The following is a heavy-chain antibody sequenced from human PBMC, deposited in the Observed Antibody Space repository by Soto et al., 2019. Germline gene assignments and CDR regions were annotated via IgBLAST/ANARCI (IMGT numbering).Heavy chain of an antibody. CDR2: IYYSGST. V-gene: IGHV4-59*01. CDR1: GGSISSYY. Sequence: ETLSLTCTVSGGSISSYYWSWIRQPPGKGLEWIGYIYYSGSTNYNPSLKSRVTISVDTSKNQFSLKMSSVTAADTAVYYCARRNTPIAVAGTNYYGMDVWGQGTTVT. CDR3: ARRNTPIAVAGTNYYGMDV. J-gene: IGHJ6*02. D-gene: IGHD6-19*01.